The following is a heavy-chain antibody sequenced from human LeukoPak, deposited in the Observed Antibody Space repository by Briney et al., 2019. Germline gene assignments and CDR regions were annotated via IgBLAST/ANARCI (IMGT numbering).Heavy chain of an antibody. D-gene: IGHD6-19*01. CDR1: GFTFSSYA. V-gene: IGHV3-23*01. CDR3: AKGIRYSSGWLLFDY. J-gene: IGHJ4*02. Sequence: PGGSLRLSCGASGFTFSSYAMSWVRQASGKGLEWDSGISGSDGYTYYADSVKGRFTISRDNSKNTLYLQMNSLRAEDTAVYYCAKGIRYSSGWLLFDYWGQGTLVTVSS. CDR2: ISGSDGYT.